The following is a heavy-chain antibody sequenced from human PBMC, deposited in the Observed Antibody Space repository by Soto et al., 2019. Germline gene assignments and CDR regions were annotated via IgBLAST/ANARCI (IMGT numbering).Heavy chain of an antibody. Sequence: EVQLVESGGGLIQPGGSLRLSCAACGFTFSSYRMHWVRQAPGKGLVWVSRIDNNGSSTTYADSVKGRFTISRDNAKKMLYLQMNRLRAEDTAVYYCARGAVGGGGKLTGDYWGQGTLVTVSS. CDR3: ARGAVGGGGKLTGDY. J-gene: IGHJ4*02. V-gene: IGHV3-74*01. D-gene: IGHD3-10*01. CDR2: IDNNGSST. CDR1: GFTFSSYR.